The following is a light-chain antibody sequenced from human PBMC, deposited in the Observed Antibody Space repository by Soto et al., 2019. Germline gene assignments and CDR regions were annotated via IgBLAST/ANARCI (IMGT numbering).Light chain of an antibody. V-gene: IGKV1-5*01. Sequence: DIQMTQSPSTLSASVGDRVTITCRASQTINKWLAWYQQKPGKAPQLLISDASSLQNGVPSRFSGSGSGTESTLTISSLRPEDFATYYCQQYSDYSSFGHGTKVEIK. CDR2: DAS. CDR1: QTINKW. CDR3: QQYSDYSS. J-gene: IGKJ1*01.